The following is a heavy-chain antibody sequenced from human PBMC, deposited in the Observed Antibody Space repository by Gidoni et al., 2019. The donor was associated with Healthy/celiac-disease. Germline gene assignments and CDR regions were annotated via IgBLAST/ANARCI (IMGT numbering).Heavy chain of an antibody. Sequence: EVQRVESGGGLVQPGGSLRLSCAASGGTFRSYWLHWVRQAPGKGLVWVSRINGDGSSPSYADSVKGRFTISRDNAKNTLYLQMNSLRAEDTSVYYCARASILGLDYYYYGMDVWGQGTTVTVSS. D-gene: IGHD3-3*01. CDR2: INGDGSSP. CDR1: GGTFRSYW. V-gene: IGHV3-74*01. J-gene: IGHJ6*02. CDR3: ARASILGLDYYYYGMDV.